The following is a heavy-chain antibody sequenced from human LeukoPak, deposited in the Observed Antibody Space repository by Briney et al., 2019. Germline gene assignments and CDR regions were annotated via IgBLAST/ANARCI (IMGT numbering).Heavy chain of an antibody. J-gene: IGHJ4*02. CDR3: AREYGSGYHSEGPKY. CDR2: MWYDGSNV. Sequence: GGSLRLSCAASGFAFSDYGMHWVRQAPGKGLEWVAFMWYDGSNVYYIGSVKGRFTISRDKSKNTLYLQMISLRAEDTAVYSCAREYGSGYHSEGPKYWGLGNLVTVSP. CDR1: GFAFSDYG. V-gene: IGHV3-33*01. D-gene: IGHD5-12*01.